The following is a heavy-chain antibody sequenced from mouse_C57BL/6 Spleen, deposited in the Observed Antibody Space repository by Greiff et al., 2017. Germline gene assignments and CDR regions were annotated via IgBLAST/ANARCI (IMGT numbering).Heavy chain of an antibody. CDR1: GFSLTSYG. D-gene: IGHD1-1*01. CDR3: AKHAATVPLAY. V-gene: IGHV2-9*01. J-gene: IGHJ3*01. CDR2: IWGGGST. Sequence: QVQLQPSGPGLVAPSQSLSITCTVSGFSLTSYGVAWVRPPPGKGLELLGVIWGGGSTNYNSSLMSILIISKDNSKSQVFIKMNRRQTDDTAMYYCAKHAATVPLAYWGQGTLVTVSA.